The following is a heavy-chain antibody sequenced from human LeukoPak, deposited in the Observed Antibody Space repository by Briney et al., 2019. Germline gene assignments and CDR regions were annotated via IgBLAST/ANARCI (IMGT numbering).Heavy chain of an antibody. CDR2: ISSSGGST. Sequence: GGSLRLSCAASGFTFTSYGMSWVRQAPGKGLEWVSTISSSGGSTYYADSVKGRFTISRDNSKNTLYLQMNSLRDEDTAVFYCAKDRIYSNYGYYMDVWGKGTTVTVSS. V-gene: IGHV3-23*01. CDR3: AKDRIYSNYGYYMDV. CDR1: GFTFTSYG. J-gene: IGHJ6*03. D-gene: IGHD4-11*01.